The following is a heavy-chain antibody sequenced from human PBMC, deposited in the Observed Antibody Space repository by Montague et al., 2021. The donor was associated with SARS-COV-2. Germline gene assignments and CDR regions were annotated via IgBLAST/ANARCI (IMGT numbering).Heavy chain of an antibody. D-gene: IGHD4-17*01. V-gene: IGHV3-23*01. J-gene: IGHJ4*02. CDR3: AKGSFPGDFVFHY. CDR2: IIGIGGGK. CDR1: GFTFSTYA. Sequence: SLRLSCAASGFTFSTYAMNWARQAQGKGLEWVPGIIGIGGGKFYADSVKGRFTISRDNSKNTLYLKMNSLRAEDTAVYFCAKGSFPGDFVFHYWGQGTLVTVSS.